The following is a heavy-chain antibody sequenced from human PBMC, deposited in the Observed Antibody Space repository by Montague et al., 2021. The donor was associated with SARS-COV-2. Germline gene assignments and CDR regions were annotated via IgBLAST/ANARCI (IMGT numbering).Heavy chain of an antibody. V-gene: IGHV4-39*01. CDR3: ARHSGRDTIFGVVIIPDAFDI. CDR1: GSSISSSSYY. CDR2: IYYSGST. Sequence: TLSLTCTVSGSSISSSSYYWGWIRQPPGKGLEWIGSIYYSGSTYYNPSLKSRVTISVDTSKSQFSLKLSSVTAADTAVYYCARHSGRDTIFGVVIIPDAFDIWGQGTMVTVSS. J-gene: IGHJ3*02. D-gene: IGHD3-3*01.